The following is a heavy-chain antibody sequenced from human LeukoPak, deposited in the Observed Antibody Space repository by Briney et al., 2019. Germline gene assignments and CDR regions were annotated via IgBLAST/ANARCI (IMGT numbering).Heavy chain of an antibody. Sequence: WASVKVSCKASGYTFTSYGINWVRQAPGQGLEWMGWITPYNNNAKYAQKFRGRVTMTTDTSTDIAYMDLRSLGSDDTAMYYCARDLIYDNTGSARDTNDAFDIWGQGTMLIVSS. CDR3: ARDLIYDNTGSARDTNDAFDI. V-gene: IGHV1-18*04. CDR1: GYTFTSYG. D-gene: IGHD5-18*01. J-gene: IGHJ3*02. CDR2: ITPYNNNA.